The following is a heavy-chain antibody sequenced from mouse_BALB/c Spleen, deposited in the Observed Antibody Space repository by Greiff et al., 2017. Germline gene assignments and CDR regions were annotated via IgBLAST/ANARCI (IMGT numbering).Heavy chain of an antibody. CDR3: ARELGYWYFDV. CDR2: IWGDGST. J-gene: IGHJ1*01. D-gene: IGHD4-1*01. Sequence: QVQLKESGPGLVAPSQSLSITCTVSGFSLTGYGVNWVRQPPGKGLEWLGMIWGDGSTDYNSALKSRLSISKDNSKSQVFLKMNSLQTDDTARYYCARELGYWYFDVWGAGTTVTVSS. V-gene: IGHV2-6-7*01. CDR1: GFSLTGYG.